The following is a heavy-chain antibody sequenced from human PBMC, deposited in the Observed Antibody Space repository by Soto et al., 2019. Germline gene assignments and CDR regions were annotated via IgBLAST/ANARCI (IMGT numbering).Heavy chain of an antibody. CDR2: IYHSGSA. V-gene: IGHV4-4*02. J-gene: IGHJ6*02. D-gene: IGHD2-2*03. Sequence: SETLSLTCAVSGGSITSNNLWSWIRHPPGQGLEWIGDIYHSGSANYNPSLLSRVIISVDTSKNEFPLRLSSVTAADTAVYYCARLNGYCISTNCHGYYGMDVWGQGTTVTV. CDR3: ARLNGYCISTNCHGYYGMDV. CDR1: GGSITSNNL.